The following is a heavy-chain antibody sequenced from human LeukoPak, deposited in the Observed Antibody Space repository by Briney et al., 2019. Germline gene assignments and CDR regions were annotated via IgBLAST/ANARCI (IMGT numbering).Heavy chain of an antibody. Sequence: SETLSLTCTVSGGSINSGGYYWSWIRQHPGKGLEWIGYIYYRGSTYYNPSLKSRLTISVDTSKNQFSLKLSSVTAADTAVYYCAREDYSDYIFDYWGQGTPVTVSS. CDR3: AREDYSDYIFDY. CDR1: GGSINSGGYY. CDR2: IYYRGST. V-gene: IGHV4-31*03. D-gene: IGHD4-11*01. J-gene: IGHJ4*02.